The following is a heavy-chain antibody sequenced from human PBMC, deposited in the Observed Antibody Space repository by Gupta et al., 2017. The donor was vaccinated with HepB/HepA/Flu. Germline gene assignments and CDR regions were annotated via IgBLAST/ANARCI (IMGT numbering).Heavy chain of an antibody. Sequence: QVQLVESGGGVVQPGKSLRLSCAASGFTFRSYAMHWVRQAPGKGLEWVAFISNDGHKEYYLDSVKGRFTISRDNSKDTVYLQMNNLRADDTAMYYCAKDQEQWVVHLRDSWGQGTLVTVSS. CDR1: GFTFRSYA. V-gene: IGHV3-30*18. CDR2: ISNDGHKE. CDR3: AKDQEQWVVHLRDS. J-gene: IGHJ4*02. D-gene: IGHD6-19*01.